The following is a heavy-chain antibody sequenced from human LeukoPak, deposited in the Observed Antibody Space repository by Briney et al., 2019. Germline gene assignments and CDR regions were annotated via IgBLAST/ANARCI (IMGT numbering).Heavy chain of an antibody. D-gene: IGHD6-13*01. CDR3: ARGISAAGSIDFDY. CDR1: GFTFSTYS. Sequence: PGGSLRLSCAASGFTFSTYSMNWVRQAPGKGLEWVSFISGDNNNIHYADSVKGRFTIFRDNAKNSLYLQMNSLRAEDTAVYYCARGISAAGSIDFDYWGRGTLVTVSS. J-gene: IGHJ4*02. CDR2: ISGDNNNI. V-gene: IGHV3-48*01.